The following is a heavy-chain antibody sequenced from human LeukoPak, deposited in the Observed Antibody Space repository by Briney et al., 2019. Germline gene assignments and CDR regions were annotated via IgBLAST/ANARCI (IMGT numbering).Heavy chain of an antibody. J-gene: IGHJ4*02. CDR1: RFTFSSYA. D-gene: IGHD4-23*01. CDR3: AKDRERTVEVFDY. CDR2: ISGSGGST. V-gene: IGHV3-23*01. Sequence: GGSLRLSCAASRFTFSSYAMSWVRQAPGKGLEWVSAISGSGGSTYYADSVKGRFTISRDNSKNTLYLQMNSLRAEDTAVYYCAKDRERTVEVFDYWGQGTLVTVSS.